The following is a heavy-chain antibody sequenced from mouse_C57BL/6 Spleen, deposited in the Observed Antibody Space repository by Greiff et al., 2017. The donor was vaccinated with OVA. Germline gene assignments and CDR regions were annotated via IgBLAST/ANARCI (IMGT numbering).Heavy chain of an antibody. D-gene: IGHD1-1*01. Sequence: QVQLQQPGAELVKPGASVKMSCKASGYTFTSYWITWVKQRPGQGLEWIGDIYPGSGSTNYNEKFKSKATLTVDTSSSTAYMQLSSLTSEDSAVYDKARSGYGSSYFDYWGQGTTLTVSS. J-gene: IGHJ2*01. CDR1: GYTFTSYW. V-gene: IGHV1-55*01. CDR3: ARSGYGSSYFDY. CDR2: IYPGSGST.